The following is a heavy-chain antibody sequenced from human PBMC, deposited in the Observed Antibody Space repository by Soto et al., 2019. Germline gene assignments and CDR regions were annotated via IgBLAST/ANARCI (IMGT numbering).Heavy chain of an antibody. CDR3: ARDHDYGGNSGGSWFDP. CDR1: GYSFTSYW. CDR2: IYPGDSDT. Sequence: PGESLKISCKGSGYSFTSYWIGWVRQMPGKGLEWMGIIYPGDSDTRYSPSFQGQVTISADKSISTAYLQWSSLKASDTAMYYCARDHDYGGNSGGSWFDPWGQGTLVTVYS. V-gene: IGHV5-51*01. J-gene: IGHJ5*02. D-gene: IGHD4-17*01.